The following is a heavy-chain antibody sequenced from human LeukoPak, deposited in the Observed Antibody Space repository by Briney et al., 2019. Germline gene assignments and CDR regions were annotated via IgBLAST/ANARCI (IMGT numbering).Heavy chain of an antibody. Sequence: GGSLRLSCAASGFTFSSYSMNWVRQAPGKGLEWVSYIRSSSSTIYYADSVKGRFTISTDNANNSLYLQMNSLRAEDTAVYYCARARSSYGYGDAFDIWGQGTMVTVSS. CDR2: IRSSSSTI. CDR1: GFTFSSYS. V-gene: IGHV3-48*01. J-gene: IGHJ3*02. CDR3: ARARSSYGYGDAFDI. D-gene: IGHD5-18*01.